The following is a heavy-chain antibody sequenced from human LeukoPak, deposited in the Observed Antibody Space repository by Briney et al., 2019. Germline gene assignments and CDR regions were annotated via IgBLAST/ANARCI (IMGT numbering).Heavy chain of an antibody. J-gene: IGHJ6*04. CDR1: GGSISSSSYY. D-gene: IGHD6-13*01. V-gene: IGHV4-39*07. CDR2: IYYSGST. CDR3: ARGGSSWYPRVRWASLVDV. Sequence: SETLSLTCTVSGGSISSSSYYWGWIRQPPGKGLEWIGSIYYSGSTYYNPSLKSRVTISVDTSKNQFSLKLSSVTAADTAVYYCARGGSSWYPRVRWASLVDVWGKGTTVTVSS.